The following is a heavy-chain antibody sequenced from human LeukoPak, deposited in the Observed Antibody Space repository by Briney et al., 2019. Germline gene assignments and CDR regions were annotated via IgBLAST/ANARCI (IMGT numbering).Heavy chain of an antibody. J-gene: IGHJ4*02. D-gene: IGHD2-15*01. CDR1: GGSFSGYY. CDR3: ARRGGYCSGGSCYRLEYYFDY. CDR2: IYYSGST. V-gene: IGHV4-59*01. Sequence: SETLSLTCAVYGGSFSGYYWSWIRQPPGKGLEWIGYIYYSGSTDYNPSLKSRVTISVDTSKNQFSLKLSSVTAADTAVYYCARRGGYCSGGSCYRLEYYFDYWGQGTLVTVSS.